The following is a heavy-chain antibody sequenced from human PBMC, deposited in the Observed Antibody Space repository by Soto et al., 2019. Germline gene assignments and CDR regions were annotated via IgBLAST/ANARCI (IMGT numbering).Heavy chain of an antibody. D-gene: IGHD1-26*01. V-gene: IGHV5-51*01. Sequence: GEPLKIPSKGSGYSFTIYWIGLVVQMPGKGLEWMWIIYPGDSDTRYSASFQCQVTISADKSISTAYLQWSSLKASDTAMYYCARSVDSGSYYDYYYYGMDVWGQGTTGTVSS. CDR3: ARSVDSGSYYDYYYYGMDV. CDR2: IYPGDSDT. CDR1: GYSFTIYW. J-gene: IGHJ6*02.